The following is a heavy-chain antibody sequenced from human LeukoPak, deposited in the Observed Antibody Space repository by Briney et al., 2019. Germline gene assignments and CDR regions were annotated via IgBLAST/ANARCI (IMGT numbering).Heavy chain of an antibody. J-gene: IGHJ4*02. V-gene: IGHV4-39*01. CDR3: ARHRYSVPAAPFDY. Sequence: PSETLSLTCTVSGGSISSSSYYWGWIRQPPGKGLEWIGSIYYSGSTYYNPSLKSRVTISVDTSKNQFSLKLSSVTAADTAVYYCARHRYSVPAAPFDYWGQGTLVTVSS. CDR2: IYYSGST. D-gene: IGHD2-2*01. CDR1: GGSISSSSYY.